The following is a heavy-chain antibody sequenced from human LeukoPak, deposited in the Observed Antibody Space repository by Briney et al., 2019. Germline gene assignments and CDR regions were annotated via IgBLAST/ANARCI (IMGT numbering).Heavy chain of an antibody. CDR2: IASDGTI. V-gene: IGHV3-66*01. Sequence: PGGSLRLSCVASGFILSTSEMNWVRQAPGRGLEWVSFIASDGTIYYADSVKGRFTISRDNSKNTLYLQMNSLRAEDTAVYYCARVAWLSYYFDYWGQGTLVTVSS. CDR3: ARVAWLSYYFDY. J-gene: IGHJ4*02. CDR1: GFILSTSE. D-gene: IGHD3-3*01.